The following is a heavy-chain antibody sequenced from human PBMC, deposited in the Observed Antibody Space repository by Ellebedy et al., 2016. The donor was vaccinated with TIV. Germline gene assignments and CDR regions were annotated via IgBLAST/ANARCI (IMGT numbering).Heavy chain of an antibody. D-gene: IGHD4-17*01. V-gene: IGHV1-46*01. CDR2: INPSAETT. CDR1: GYTLTTNY. J-gene: IGHJ4*02. CDR3: VRGGGTTVTTFPPWTS. Sequence: AASVKVSCKASGYTLTTNYMHWVRQAPGQGLEWMGVINPSAETTSYAQKFQGRVTMTRDTSTSTVYMDVFSLRSEYTAVYYCVRGGGTTVTTFPPWTSWGQGTLVTVSS.